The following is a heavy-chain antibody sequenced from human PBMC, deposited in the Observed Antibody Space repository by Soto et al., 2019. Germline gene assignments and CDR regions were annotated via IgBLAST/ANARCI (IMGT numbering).Heavy chain of an antibody. CDR2: INPQSGGT. J-gene: IGHJ6*02. CDR1: GYTFTGHY. D-gene: IGHD1-26*01. Sequence: QVQLVQSGAEVIQPGASVKVSCKASGYTFTGHYIHWVRQAPGQGLEWLGRINPQSGGTKNAQKFQASDTTTRHTPPTTAPMERSGLKSDTTAVYYSARGGPKWDPHWDSYYGMDVWGQGPRVTVSS. CDR3: ARGGPKWDPHWDSYYGMDV. V-gene: IGHV1-2*04.